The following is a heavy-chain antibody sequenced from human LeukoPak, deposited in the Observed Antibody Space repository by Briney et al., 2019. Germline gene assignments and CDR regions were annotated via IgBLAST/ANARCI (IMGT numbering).Heavy chain of an antibody. J-gene: IGHJ4*02. CDR1: GFTFSSYG. CDR2: ISYDGSNK. V-gene: IGHV3-30*18. CDR3: AKPAFSGSYLAYDY. D-gene: IGHD1-26*01. Sequence: GRSLRLSCAASGFTFSSYGMHWVRQAPGKGLEWVAVISYDGSNKYYADSVKGRFTISRDNSKNTLYLQMNSLRAEDTAVYYCAKPAFSGSYLAYDYWGQGTLVTVSS.